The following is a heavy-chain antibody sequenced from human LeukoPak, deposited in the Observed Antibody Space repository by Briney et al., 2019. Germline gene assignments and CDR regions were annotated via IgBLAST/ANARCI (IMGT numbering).Heavy chain of an antibody. V-gene: IGHV3-64*01. CDR2: ISRNGDST. J-gene: IGHJ1*01. D-gene: IGHD3-10*01. CDR1: GLTFSNYA. CDR3: ARDSESGDLRLQH. Sequence: PGESLRLSCAAFGLTFSNYAMYWVRQAPGKGLEYVSGISRNGDSTDYGNSVKGRFTISRDNSKNTLYLQMSGLRAEDMGVYYCARDSESGDLRLQHWGQGTLVIVSS.